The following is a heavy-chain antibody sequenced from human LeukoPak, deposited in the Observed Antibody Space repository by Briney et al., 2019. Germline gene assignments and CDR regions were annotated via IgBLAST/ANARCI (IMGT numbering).Heavy chain of an antibody. J-gene: IGHJ4*02. CDR3: AKLVIIAAAAPYDY. CDR1: GFTFSSYA. Sequence: PGGSLRLSCAASGFTFSSYAMSWVRQAPGKGREWVSAISGSGGSTYYADSVKGRFTISRDNSKNTLYLQMNSLRAEDTAVYYCAKLVIIAAAAPYDYWGQGTLVTVSS. CDR2: ISGSGGST. V-gene: IGHV3-23*01. D-gene: IGHD6-13*01.